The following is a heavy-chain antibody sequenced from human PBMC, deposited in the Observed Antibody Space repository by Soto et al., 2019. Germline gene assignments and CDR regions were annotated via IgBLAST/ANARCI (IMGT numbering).Heavy chain of an antibody. Sequence: PVGSLRLSCAASGFTFSSYAMSWVRQAPGKGLEWVSAISGSGGSTYYADSVKGRFTISRDNSKNTLYLQMNSLRAEDTAVYYCAKNGNYGDYYFDYWGQGTLVTVSS. V-gene: IGHV3-23*01. J-gene: IGHJ4*02. CDR1: GFTFSSYA. D-gene: IGHD4-17*01. CDR2: ISGSGGST. CDR3: AKNGNYGDYYFDY.